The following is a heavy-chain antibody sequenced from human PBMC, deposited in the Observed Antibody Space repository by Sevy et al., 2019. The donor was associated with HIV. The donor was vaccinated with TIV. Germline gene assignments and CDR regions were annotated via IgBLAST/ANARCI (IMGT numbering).Heavy chain of an antibody. V-gene: IGHV3-49*04. CDR2: LKRDVYGGTV. Sequence: GGSLRLSCTASGFTFGDYCMSWVRQAPGKGLEWVVLLKRDVYGGTVDHAASVRGRFVISRDDSKTIAYLPMNDLKTEDTGVYYCTRWKAAQSIFDYWGQGALVTVSS. J-gene: IGHJ4*02. CDR3: TRWKAAQSIFDY. CDR1: GFTFGDYC. D-gene: IGHD6-13*01.